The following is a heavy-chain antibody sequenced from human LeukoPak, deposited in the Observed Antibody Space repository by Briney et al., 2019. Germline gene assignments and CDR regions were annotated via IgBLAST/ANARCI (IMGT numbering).Heavy chain of an antibody. CDR2: ISYDGSNK. J-gene: IGHJ6*02. Sequence: PGGSLILSCAASGFTFSSYGMPWVRQAPGKGLEWVAVISYDGSNKYYADSVKGRFTISRDNSKNTLYLQMNSLRAEDTAVYYCAKDRGYSYGYTHYYGMDVWGQGTTVTVSS. D-gene: IGHD5-18*01. V-gene: IGHV3-30*18. CDR1: GFTFSSYG. CDR3: AKDRGYSYGYTHYYGMDV.